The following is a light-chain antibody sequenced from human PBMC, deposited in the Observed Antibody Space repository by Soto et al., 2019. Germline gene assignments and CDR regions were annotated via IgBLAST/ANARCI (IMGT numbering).Light chain of an antibody. V-gene: IGKV4-1*01. Sequence: DIVMTQSPDSLAVSLGERATINCKSSQRVLYSSSNKNYLAWYQPKPGQPPKLLIYWASTRESVVPDRFSGSGSGTDFTLTISSLQAEDVAVYYCQQYCSSPWTFGQRTKVEI. CDR1: QRVLYSSSNKNY. J-gene: IGKJ1*01. CDR2: WAS. CDR3: QQYCSSPWT.